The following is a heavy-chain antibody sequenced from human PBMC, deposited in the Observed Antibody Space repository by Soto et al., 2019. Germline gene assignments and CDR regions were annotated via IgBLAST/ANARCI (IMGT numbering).Heavy chain of an antibody. CDR1: GDSVSSNSAG. Sequence: QVQLQLSGPGLMEPSQTLSLTCAISGDSVSSNSAGWNWVRQTPSRGLAWLGRTYYKSKWFHNYAVSVKSRITTYPDTSQNQFTMHLDSLTPEDTAVYFCARGSWNDVSGHYHMAVWGKGTTVTVSS. D-gene: IGHD1-1*01. CDR3: ARGSWNDVSGHYHMAV. CDR2: TYYKSKWFH. J-gene: IGHJ6*03. V-gene: IGHV6-1*01.